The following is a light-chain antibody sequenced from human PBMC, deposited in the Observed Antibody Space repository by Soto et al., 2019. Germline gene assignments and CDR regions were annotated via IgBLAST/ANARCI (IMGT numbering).Light chain of an antibody. V-gene: IGLV2-14*03. CDR2: DVS. Sequence: QSALTQPASVSGSPGQSITISCTGTSSDVGGYNYVSWYQHHPGKAPKLIIYDVSNRPSGVSNRFSGSKSGNTASLTISGLQPEDEADYYSSSYARTSTYVFGSGTKVTVL. CDR1: SSDVGGYNY. CDR3: SSYARTSTYV. J-gene: IGLJ1*01.